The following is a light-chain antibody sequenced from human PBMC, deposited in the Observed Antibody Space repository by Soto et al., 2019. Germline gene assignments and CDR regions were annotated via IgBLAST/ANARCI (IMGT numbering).Light chain of an antibody. CDR2: GAY. Sequence: EIVLTQSPGTPSLSPGERATLSCRASQSITRNYLAWYQQKSGQAHRLLIYGAYSRATGIQDRFSGSGSGTDFTLAIRRLEPEDFAVYFCQQYETSPRTFGQGTKVDIK. CDR3: QQYETSPRT. CDR1: QSITRNY. V-gene: IGKV3-20*01. J-gene: IGKJ1*01.